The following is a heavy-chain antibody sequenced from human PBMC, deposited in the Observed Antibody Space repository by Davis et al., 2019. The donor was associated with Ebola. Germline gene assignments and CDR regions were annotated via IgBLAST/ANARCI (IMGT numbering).Heavy chain of an antibody. CDR3: AREGYCSSTSCLFYGMDV. CDR2: IWYDGSNK. V-gene: IGHV3-33*01. D-gene: IGHD2-2*01. J-gene: IGHJ6*02. CDR1: GFTFSSYG. Sequence: PGGSLRLSCEASGFTFSSYGMHWVRQAPGKGLEWVAVIWYDGSNKYYADSVKGRFTISRDNSKNTLYLQMNSLRAEDTAVYYCAREGYCSSTSCLFYGMDVWGQGTTVTVSS.